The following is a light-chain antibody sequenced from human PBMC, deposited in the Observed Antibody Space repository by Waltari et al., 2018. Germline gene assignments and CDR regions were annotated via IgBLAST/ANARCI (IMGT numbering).Light chain of an antibody. V-gene: IGLV3-21*02. J-gene: IGLJ3*02. CDR2: LDS. CDR3: HVWDANTVM. CDR1: NIGSRS. Sequence: SSVLPQAPSVSVAPGQTATVTCGGDNIGSRSVHWYQQKPDRAPVLVVYLDSDRPSGIPERFSGSKSGNAATLTISRVEAGDEADYYCHVWDANTVMFGGGTKLTVL.